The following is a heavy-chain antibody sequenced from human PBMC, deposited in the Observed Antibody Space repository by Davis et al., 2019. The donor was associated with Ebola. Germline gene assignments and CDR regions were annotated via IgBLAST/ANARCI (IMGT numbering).Heavy chain of an antibody. V-gene: IGHV1-18*01. CDR2: ISAYNGNT. CDR3: AKTTYYDAFDI. D-gene: IGHD4-17*01. Sequence: ASVKVSCKASGYTFPSYGISWVGKAPGRGLEWMGWISAYNGNTNYAQKLQGRVTMTTDTSTSTAYMELRSLRSDDTAVYYCAKTTYYDAFDIWGQGTMVTVSS. J-gene: IGHJ3*02. CDR1: GYTFPSYG.